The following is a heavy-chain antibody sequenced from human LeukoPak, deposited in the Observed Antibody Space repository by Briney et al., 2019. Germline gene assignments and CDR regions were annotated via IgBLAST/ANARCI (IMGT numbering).Heavy chain of an antibody. CDR3: AHTLAYSSTWYFGY. V-gene: IGHV2-5*02. J-gene: IGHJ4*02. CDR2: IYWDDDK. CDR1: GFSLSTSGVG. Sequence: SGPTLVEPTQPLTLTCTFSGFSLSTSGVGGGWIRQAPAKALEWLAVIYWDDDKRYSPSLQSRLTITKDTSKNQVVLTMTNMDPVDSATYYCAHTLAYSSTWYFGYWGQGALVTVSS. D-gene: IGHD6-13*01.